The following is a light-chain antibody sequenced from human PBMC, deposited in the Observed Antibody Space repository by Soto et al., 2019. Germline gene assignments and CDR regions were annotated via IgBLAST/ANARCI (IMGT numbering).Light chain of an antibody. J-gene: IGLJ1*01. CDR3: QVWDSSSDHYV. CDR2: DDS. CDR1: NIGSKT. V-gene: IGLV3-21*02. Sequence: SYELTQPPSVSVAPGQKARVTRGGNNIGSKTVHWYQQKAGQAPVVVVYDDSDRPSGIPERFSGSKSGNTATLTISRVEAGDEADYYCQVWDSSSDHYVFGTGTKLTVL.